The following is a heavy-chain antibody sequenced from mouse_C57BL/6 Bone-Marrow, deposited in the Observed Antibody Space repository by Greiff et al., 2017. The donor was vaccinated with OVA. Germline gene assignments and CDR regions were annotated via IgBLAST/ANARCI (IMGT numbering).Heavy chain of an antibody. CDR1: GYTFPEYT. CDR2: FYPGSGGI. Sequence: QVQLQQSGAELVKPGASVKLSCTASGYTFPEYTIHWVKQRSGQGLACIGWFYPGSGGIKYHEKFNDTATCTADKSSSTVYMELSRWTSEDSAVYFCARHERWLLFDYWGQGTTLTVSS. CDR3: ARHERWLLFDY. D-gene: IGHD2-3*01. V-gene: IGHV1-62-2*01. J-gene: IGHJ2*01.